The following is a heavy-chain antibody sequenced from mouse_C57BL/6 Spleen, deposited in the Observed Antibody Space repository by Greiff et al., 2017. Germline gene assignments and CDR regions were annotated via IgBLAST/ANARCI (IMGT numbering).Heavy chain of an antibody. CDR2: IDPSDSYT. CDR3: ARRYGSKSSYWYCDV. Sequence: QVQLQQPGAELVMPGASVKLSCKASGYTFTSYWMHWVKQRPGQGLEWIGEIDPSDSYTNYNQQFKGKSTLTVDKSSSTAYMQLSSLTSEDSAVYYCARRYGSKSSYWYCDVWGTGTTGTVSS. J-gene: IGHJ1*03. CDR1: GYTFTSYW. V-gene: IGHV1-69*01. D-gene: IGHD1-1*01.